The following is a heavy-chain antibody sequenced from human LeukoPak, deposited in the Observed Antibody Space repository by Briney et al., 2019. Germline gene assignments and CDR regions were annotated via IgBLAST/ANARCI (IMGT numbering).Heavy chain of an antibody. Sequence: GGSLRLSCAASGFTFSSYSMNWVRQAPGKGLEWVANIKQDGSEKYYVDSVKGRFTISRDNAKNSLYLQMSSLRAEDTVVYYCARLLVYNSGGEAFDYWGQGTLVTVSS. V-gene: IGHV3-7*01. CDR1: GFTFSSYS. CDR3: ARLLVYNSGGEAFDY. CDR2: IKQDGSEK. D-gene: IGHD3-10*01. J-gene: IGHJ4*02.